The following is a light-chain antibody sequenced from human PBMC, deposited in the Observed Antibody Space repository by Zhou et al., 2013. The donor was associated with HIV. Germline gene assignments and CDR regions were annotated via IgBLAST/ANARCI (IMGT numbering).Light chain of an antibody. CDR3: QQYHDLPLT. V-gene: IGKV1-33*01. CDR1: RDIEVF. CDR2: KTS. Sequence: DVQMTQFPSSLSASVGDRVTVTCQASRDIEVFLNWYHQKPGKAPKLMVYKTSNLETGVPSRFRGVASGTNFTFTITSLQPEDAGTFYCQQYHDLPLTFGGGTRVEI. J-gene: IGKJ4*01.